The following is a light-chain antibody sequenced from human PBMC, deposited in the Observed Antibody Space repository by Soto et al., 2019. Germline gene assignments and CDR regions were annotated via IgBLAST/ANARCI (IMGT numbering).Light chain of an antibody. CDR2: EVN. J-gene: IGLJ1*01. CDR3: SSYAVSTNYV. CDR1: SNDVGGYNY. V-gene: IGLV2-8*01. Sequence: QSALTQPPSASGSPGQSVTISCTGSSNDVGGYNYVSWYQQHPGKAPKLMIYEVNKRPSGVPDRFSGSKSGNTASLTVSGLQADDESDYYCSSYAVSTNYVFGTGTKLTVL.